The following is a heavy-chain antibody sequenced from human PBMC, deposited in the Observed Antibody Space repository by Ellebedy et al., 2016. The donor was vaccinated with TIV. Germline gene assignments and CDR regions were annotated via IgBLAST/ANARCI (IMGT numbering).Heavy chain of an antibody. Sequence: GESLKISXAASGFTFSSYSMNWVRQAPGKGLEWVSYISSSSSTIYYADSVKGRFTISRDNAKNSLYLQMNSLRAEDTAVYYCARDAPETTVVTPAGFDYWGQGTLVTVSS. V-gene: IGHV3-48*01. CDR1: GFTFSSYS. CDR3: ARDAPETTVVTPAGFDY. CDR2: ISSSSSTI. J-gene: IGHJ4*02. D-gene: IGHD4-23*01.